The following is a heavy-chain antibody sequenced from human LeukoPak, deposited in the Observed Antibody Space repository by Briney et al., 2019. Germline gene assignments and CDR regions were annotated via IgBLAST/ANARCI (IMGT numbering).Heavy chain of an antibody. CDR1: GFTFSSYS. J-gene: IGHJ1*01. Sequence: PGGSLRLSCAASGFTFSSYSMNWVRQAPGKGLEWVSSISSSSSYICYADSVKGRFTISRDNAKNSLYLQMNSLRAEDTAVYYCARDRSGWYSPFQHWGQGTLVTVSS. CDR2: ISSSSSYI. D-gene: IGHD6-19*01. CDR3: ARDRSGWYSPFQH. V-gene: IGHV3-21*01.